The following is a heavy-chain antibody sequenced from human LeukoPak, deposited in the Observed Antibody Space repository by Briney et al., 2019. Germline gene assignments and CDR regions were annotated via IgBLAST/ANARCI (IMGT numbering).Heavy chain of an antibody. J-gene: IGHJ4*02. CDR1: GFTFSSYG. D-gene: IGHD2-15*01. Sequence: GGSLRLSCAASGFTFSSYGMHWVRQAPGKGLEWVTVISFDGNNKYYADSVKGRFTISRDNSKNTPYLQMNSLRADDTAMYYCAKVAADMGVLDYWGQGALVTVSS. V-gene: IGHV3-30*18. CDR3: AKVAADMGVLDY. CDR2: ISFDGNNK.